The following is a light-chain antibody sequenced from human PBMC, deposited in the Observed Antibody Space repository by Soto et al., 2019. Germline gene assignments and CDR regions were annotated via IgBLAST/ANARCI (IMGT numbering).Light chain of an antibody. CDR3: QQEWT. Sequence: EIVMTQSPATLSVSPGERATLSCRASQSVSSNLAWYQQKPGQAPGLLIYGASTRATGIPARFSGSGSGTEFTLTIRSLQSEDFAVYYCQQEWTFGQGTKVEIK. J-gene: IGKJ1*01. V-gene: IGKV3-15*01. CDR1: QSVSSN. CDR2: GAS.